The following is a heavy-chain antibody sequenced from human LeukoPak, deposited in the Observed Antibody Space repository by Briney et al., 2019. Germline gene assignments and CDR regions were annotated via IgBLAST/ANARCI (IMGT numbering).Heavy chain of an antibody. CDR1: GFTFSSYG. V-gene: IGHV3-30*18. D-gene: IGHD6-19*01. Sequence: GRSLRLSCAASGFTFSSYGMHWVRQAPGKGLEWVAVISYDGSNRYYADSVKGRFTISRDNSKNTLYLQMNSLRAEDTAVYYCAKDKVQGGEQWLPDYWGQGTLVTVSS. CDR3: AKDKVQGGEQWLPDY. CDR2: ISYDGSNR. J-gene: IGHJ4*02.